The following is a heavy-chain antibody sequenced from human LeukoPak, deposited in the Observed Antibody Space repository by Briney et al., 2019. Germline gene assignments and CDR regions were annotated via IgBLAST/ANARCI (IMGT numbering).Heavy chain of an antibody. Sequence: ASVKVSCKASGGTFSSYAISWVRQAPGQGLEWMGVIHPSGGSTSYAQKFQGRVTMTRDTSTTTVYMELSGLRSEDTGVYYCARDGTVVSAAIRYYNFYYGLDVWGQGTTVTVSS. V-gene: IGHV1-46*01. CDR2: IHPSGGST. J-gene: IGHJ6*02. CDR1: GGTFSSYA. D-gene: IGHD2-2*02. CDR3: ARDGTVVSAAIRYYNFYYGLDV.